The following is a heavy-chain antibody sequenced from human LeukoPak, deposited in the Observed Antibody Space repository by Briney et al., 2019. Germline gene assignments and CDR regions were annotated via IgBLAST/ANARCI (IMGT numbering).Heavy chain of an antibody. D-gene: IGHD3-22*01. Sequence: GGSLRLSCAASGFTLSSYELNWVRQAPGKGLEWVSYISDTGSTIYYADSVEGRFTISRDNAKNSLYLQMNSPRAEDTAIYYCAKDTVYYDSSSYPYWGQGNLVTVSS. CDR3: AKDTVYYDSSSYPY. CDR1: GFTLSSYE. CDR2: ISDTGSTI. V-gene: IGHV3-48*03. J-gene: IGHJ4*02.